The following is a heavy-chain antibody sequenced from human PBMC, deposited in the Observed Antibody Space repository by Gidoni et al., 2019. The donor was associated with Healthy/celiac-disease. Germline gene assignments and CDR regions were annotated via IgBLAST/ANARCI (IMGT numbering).Heavy chain of an antibody. V-gene: IGHV3-23*01. CDR1: GSTFSSYD. J-gene: IGHJ4*02. Sequence: EVQLLESGGGLVQPGCSLSLSCAPSGSTFSSYDMSWVRQAPGKGLEWVSAISGSGGSTYYADDEKGRFTISRDNSKNAMYLQMNSMRAEDTAVYYCAKDGGYEFWSGPSARYFDYWGQGTLVTVSS. D-gene: IGHD3-3*01. CDR2: ISGSGGST. CDR3: AKDGGYEFWSGPSARYFDY.